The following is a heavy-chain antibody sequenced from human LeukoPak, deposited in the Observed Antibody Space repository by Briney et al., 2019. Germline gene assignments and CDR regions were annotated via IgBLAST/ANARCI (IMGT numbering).Heavy chain of an antibody. J-gene: IGHJ4*02. Sequence: GASVKVSCKASGYTFTGYYMHWVRQAPGQGLEWMGWINPNSGGTNYAQKFQGRVTMTRDMSTSTVYMELSSLRSEDTAVYYCARAEVPRFRRYDSSGPVDYWGQGTLVTVSS. D-gene: IGHD3-22*01. CDR1: GYTFTGYY. CDR2: INPNSGGT. CDR3: ARAEVPRFRRYDSSGPVDY. V-gene: IGHV1-2*02.